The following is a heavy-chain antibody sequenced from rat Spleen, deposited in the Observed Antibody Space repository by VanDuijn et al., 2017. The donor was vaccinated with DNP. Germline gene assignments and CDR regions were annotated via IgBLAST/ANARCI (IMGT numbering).Heavy chain of an antibody. Sequence: EVKLLESGGRLVQPRGSLRLSCAASGFTFTDFYMSWIRQPAGKAPEWVAFIRNKPNGYKTDYNPSVRGRFTIARDNTQNMLYLQMNALRTEDTATYYCARGSDFGGIWFTFWGQGTLVTVSS. V-gene: IGHV7-7*01. D-gene: IGHD1-7*01. CDR1: GFTFTDFY. CDR3: ARGSDFGGIWFTF. J-gene: IGHJ3*01. CDR2: IRNKPNGYKT.